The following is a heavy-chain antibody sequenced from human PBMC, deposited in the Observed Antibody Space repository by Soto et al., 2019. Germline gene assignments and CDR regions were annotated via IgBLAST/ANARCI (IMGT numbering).Heavy chain of an antibody. CDR3: ARDKTMVRGVTRYFDY. CDR1: GGSISSGGYY. J-gene: IGHJ4*02. D-gene: IGHD3-10*01. V-gene: IGHV4-31*03. Sequence: QVQLQESGPGLVKPSQTLSLTCTVSGGSISSGGYYWSWIRQHPGKGLEWIGYIYYSGSTYYNPSLKSRVTISVDTSKNQFSLKLSSVTAADPAVYYCARDKTMVRGVTRYFDYWGQGTLVTVSS. CDR2: IYYSGST.